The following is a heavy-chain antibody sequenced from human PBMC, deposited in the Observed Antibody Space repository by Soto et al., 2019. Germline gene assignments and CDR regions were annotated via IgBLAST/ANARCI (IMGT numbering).Heavy chain of an antibody. CDR1: GFTLSDYF. CDR3: ARIQLASYAFDI. Sequence: QVQLVESGGGTVKPGGSLRLSCAATGFTLSDYFMAWVRQSSRQRLEWIASSSSSGGYITYADSVRGRFTISRDNAKSSLYLQMNSLRTEDTAVYYCARIQLASYAFDIWGQGAMVAVSS. V-gene: IGHV3-11*06. D-gene: IGHD1-1*01. CDR2: SSSSGGYI. J-gene: IGHJ3*02.